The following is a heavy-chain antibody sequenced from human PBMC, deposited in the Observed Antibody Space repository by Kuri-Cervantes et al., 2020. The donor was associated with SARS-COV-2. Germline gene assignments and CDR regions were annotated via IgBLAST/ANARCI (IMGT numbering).Heavy chain of an antibody. V-gene: IGHV4-61*05. J-gene: IGHJ6*02. CDR1: GYSISSGYY. CDR3: ARGPRHLDWVKEIAYYYYYGSDV. D-gene: IGHD3-9*01. Sequence: SETLSLTCTVSGYSISSGYYWGWIRQPPGKGLEWIGYIYYSGSTNYNPSLKSRVTISVDTSKNQFSLRLRSVTAADTAVYYCARGPRHLDWVKEIAYYYYYGSDVWGQGTTVTVSS. CDR2: IYYSGST.